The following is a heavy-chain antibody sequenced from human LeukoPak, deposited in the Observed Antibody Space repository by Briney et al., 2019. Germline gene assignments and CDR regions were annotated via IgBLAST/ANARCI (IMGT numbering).Heavy chain of an antibody. CDR2: IHHSGST. D-gene: IGHD3-10*01. CDR3: ARALTMVRGIIISPPFDY. J-gene: IGHJ4*02. V-gene: IGHV4-30-4*01. CDR1: GGSLSSGDYY. Sequence: SQTQSLTCTVSGGSLSSGDYYWSWIRQPPGKGLEWVGYIHHSGSTYYNPSLKNRVTISLDTSKNQFSLKLTSVTAADTAVYYCARALTMVRGIIISPPFDYWGQGTLVTVSS.